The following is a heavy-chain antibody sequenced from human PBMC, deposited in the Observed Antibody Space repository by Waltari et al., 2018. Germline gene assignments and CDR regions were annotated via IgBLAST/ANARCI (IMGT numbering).Heavy chain of an antibody. V-gene: IGHV1-8*01. Sequence: QVQMVQSGAEVKKHGASVKVSCKASGYTFTSYDINRVRQATGKGLEWMGWNNPTSGNTGDAQKFQGRVTMTRNTTIRTAYMELSSLGSEDTAVYYCARVRASADYWGQGTLVTVSS. D-gene: IGHD1-26*01. CDR1: GYTFTSYD. CDR2: NNPTSGNT. J-gene: IGHJ4*02. CDR3: ARVRASADY.